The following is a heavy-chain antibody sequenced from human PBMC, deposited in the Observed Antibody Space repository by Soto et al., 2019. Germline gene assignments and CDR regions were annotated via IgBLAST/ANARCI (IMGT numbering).Heavy chain of an antibody. CDR1: GFTFSSYD. CDR2: IGTAGDT. V-gene: IGHV3-13*01. CDR3: ARGYGITMVGGVMSMDV. D-gene: IGHD3-10*01. J-gene: IGHJ6*02. Sequence: PGGSLRLSCAASGFTFSSYDMHWVRQATGKGLEWVSAIGTAGDTYYPGSVKGRFTISRENAKNSLYLQMNSLRAGDTAVYYCARGYGITMVGGVMSMDVWGQGTTVTVSS.